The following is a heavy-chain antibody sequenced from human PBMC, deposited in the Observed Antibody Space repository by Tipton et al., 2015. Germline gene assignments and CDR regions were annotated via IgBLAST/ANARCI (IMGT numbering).Heavy chain of an antibody. D-gene: IGHD4-23*01. V-gene: IGHV4-59*07. CDR3: ARARGRHGGLFGS. J-gene: IGHJ4*02. Sequence: TLSLTCTVSGGSISSYYWSWIRQPPGKGLEWIGFIYYSGNTNYNPSLKSRVTITVDTSKTQFSLKMSSVTASDTAVYYCARARGRHGGLFGSWGQGILVTVSS. CDR2: IYYSGNT. CDR1: GGSISSYY.